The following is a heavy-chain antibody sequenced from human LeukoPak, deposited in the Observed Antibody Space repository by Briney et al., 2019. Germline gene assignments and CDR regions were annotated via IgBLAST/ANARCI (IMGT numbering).Heavy chain of an antibody. CDR1: GGSFSGYY. CDR3: ARGPNYDSSGYYWGHYYYYYGMDV. CDR2: INHSGST. Sequence: PSETLSLTCAVYGGSFSGYYWSWIRQPPGKGLEWIGEINHSGSTNYNPSLKSRVTISVDTSKNQFSLKLSSVTAADTAVYYCARGPNYDSSGYYWGHYYYYYGMDVWGQGTTVTVSS. V-gene: IGHV4-34*01. D-gene: IGHD3-22*01. J-gene: IGHJ6*02.